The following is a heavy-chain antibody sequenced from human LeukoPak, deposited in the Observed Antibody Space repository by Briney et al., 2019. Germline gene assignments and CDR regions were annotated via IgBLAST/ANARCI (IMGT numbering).Heavy chain of an antibody. CDR2: INPKSGGT. D-gene: IGHD4-11*01. CDR1: GYTFTGFY. CDR3: ARDPIDYIGGIDY. V-gene: IGHV1-2*02. J-gene: IGHJ4*02. Sequence: ASVKVSCKAPGYTFTGFYIHWVRQAPGQGLEWMGWINPKSGGTNSAQKFQGRVTMTRDTSISTAYMELSSLRSDDTAVYYCARDPIDYIGGIDYWGQGTLVTVSS.